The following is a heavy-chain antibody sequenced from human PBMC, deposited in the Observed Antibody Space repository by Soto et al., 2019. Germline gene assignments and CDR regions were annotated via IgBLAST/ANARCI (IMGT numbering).Heavy chain of an antibody. V-gene: IGHV3-13*01. D-gene: IGHD6-19*01. CDR3: AREAYSSGWYNSAFDI. CDR1: GFTFSSYD. Sequence: GGSLRLSCAASGFTFSSYDMHWVRQATGKGLEWVSAIGTAGDTYYPGSVKGRFTISRENAKNSLYLQMNSLRAGDTAVYYCAREAYSSGWYNSAFDIWGQGTMVTVSS. J-gene: IGHJ3*02. CDR2: IGTAGDT.